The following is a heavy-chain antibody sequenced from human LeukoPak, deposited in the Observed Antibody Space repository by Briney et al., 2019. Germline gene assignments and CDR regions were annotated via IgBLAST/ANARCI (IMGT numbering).Heavy chain of an antibody. J-gene: IGHJ6*03. V-gene: IGHV4-34*01. CDR3: ARQGSGSPGTSYYYYYMAV. D-gene: IGHD3-10*01. CDR2: INHSGSA. CDR1: GGSFSGYY. Sequence: SETLSLTCAVYGGSFSGYYWSWIRQAPGKGLEFIGEINHSGSAGYNPSLKSRVTISVDTSKNQFSLRLSSVTAADTAVYYCARQGSGSPGTSYYYYYMAVWGKGTTVTISS.